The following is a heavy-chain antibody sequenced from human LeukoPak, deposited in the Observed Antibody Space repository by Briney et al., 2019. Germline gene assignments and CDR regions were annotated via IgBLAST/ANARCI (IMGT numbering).Heavy chain of an antibody. V-gene: IGHV3-7*02. CDR2: IKQDGSEK. Sequence: GGSLGLSCAASGFTFSTYWMSWVRQAPGKGLEWVAHIKQDGSEKYYVDSVKGRFTVSRDNAKNSVYLQLSSLRTEDTAAYYCASSRWQAFDSWGQGILVTVSS. D-gene: IGHD6-13*01. CDR1: GFTFSTYW. CDR3: ASSRWQAFDS. J-gene: IGHJ4*02.